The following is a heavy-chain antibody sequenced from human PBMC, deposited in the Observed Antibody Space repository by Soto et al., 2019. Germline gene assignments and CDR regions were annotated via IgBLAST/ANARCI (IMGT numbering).Heavy chain of an antibody. CDR3: ARGASYSSSWYWFDP. V-gene: IGHV4-61*01. CDR1: GGSVSSGSYY. Sequence: SETLSLTCTVSGGSVSSGSYYWSWIRQPPGKGLEWIGYIYYSGSTNYNPPPKSRVTISVDTSKNQFSLKLSSVTAADTAVYYCARGASYSSSWYWFDPWGQGTLVTVSS. J-gene: IGHJ5*02. CDR2: IYYSGST. D-gene: IGHD6-13*01.